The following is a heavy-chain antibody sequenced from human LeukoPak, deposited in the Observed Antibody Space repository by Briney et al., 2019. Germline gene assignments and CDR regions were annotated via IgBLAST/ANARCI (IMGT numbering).Heavy chain of an antibody. Sequence: GSLGLSCAAYGFTFSSYGMHWVRQAPGKGLEWVAVISYDGSNKYYADSVKGRFTISRDNSKNTLYLQMNSLRAEDTAVYYCAKERSTMVRGVISRWFDPWGQGTLVTVSS. CDR3: AKERSTMVRGVISRWFDP. J-gene: IGHJ5*02. V-gene: IGHV3-30*18. D-gene: IGHD3-10*01. CDR1: GFTFSSYG. CDR2: ISYDGSNK.